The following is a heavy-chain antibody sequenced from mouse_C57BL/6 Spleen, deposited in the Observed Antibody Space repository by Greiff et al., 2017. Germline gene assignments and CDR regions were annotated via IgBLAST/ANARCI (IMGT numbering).Heavy chain of an antibody. D-gene: IGHD2-3*01. Sequence: VQLVESGPELVKPGASVKLSCKASGYAFSSSWMNWVKQRPGKGLEWIGRIYPGDGDTNYNGKFKGKATLTADKSSSTAYMQLSSLTSEDSAVCFCAREGGYSFAYWGQGTLVTVSA. V-gene: IGHV1-82*01. CDR1: GYAFSSSW. J-gene: IGHJ3*01. CDR2: IYPGDGDT. CDR3: AREGGYSFAY.